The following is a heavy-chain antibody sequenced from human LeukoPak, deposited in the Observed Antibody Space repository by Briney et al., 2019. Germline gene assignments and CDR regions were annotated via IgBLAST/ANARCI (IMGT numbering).Heavy chain of an antibody. V-gene: IGHV1-8*01. CDR1: GYTFTSYD. J-gene: IGHJ4*02. CDR2: MNPNSGNT. Sequence: ASVKVSCKASGYTFTSYDINWMRQATGQGLEWMGWMNPNSGNTGYAQKFQGRVTMTRNTSISTAYMELSSLRSEDTAVYYCARDRCSGGSCYFDYWGQGTLVTVSS. CDR3: ARDRCSGGSCYFDY. D-gene: IGHD2-15*01.